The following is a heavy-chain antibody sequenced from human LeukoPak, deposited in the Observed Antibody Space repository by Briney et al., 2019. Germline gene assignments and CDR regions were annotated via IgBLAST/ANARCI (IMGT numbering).Heavy chain of an antibody. D-gene: IGHD2-15*01. CDR2: TYYRSKWSN. J-gene: IGHJ2*01. CDR1: GDSVSSNSAA. Sequence: SQTLSLTCAISGDSVSSNSAAWHWIRQSPSRRLEWLGRTYYRSKWSNDYAVSVKSRIIINPDTSQNQFSLQLNSLTPEDTAVYFCARAPIGGWYFDLWGRGSLVTVSS. CDR3: ARAPIGGWYFDL. V-gene: IGHV6-1*01.